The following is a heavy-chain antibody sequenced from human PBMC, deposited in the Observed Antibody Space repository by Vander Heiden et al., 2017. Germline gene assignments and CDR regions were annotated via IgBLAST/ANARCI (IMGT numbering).Heavy chain of an antibody. CDR1: GFTASNNY. D-gene: IGHD2-2*01. J-gene: IGHJ6*02. CDR2: IYSSGDT. CDR3: ARDSPGRVPGYYYYAMDV. Sequence: EEQLVESGGGLIQPGGSLRLSCAVSGFTASNNYMNWVRQAPGKGLEWVSVIYSSGDTYYADSVKGRFTISRDNSKNTLYLQMNSLRAEDTALYYCARDSPGRVPGYYYYAMDVWGQGTTVTVSS. V-gene: IGHV3-53*01.